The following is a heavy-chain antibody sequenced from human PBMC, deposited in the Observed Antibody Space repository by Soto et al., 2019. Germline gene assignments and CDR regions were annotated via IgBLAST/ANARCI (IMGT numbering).Heavy chain of an antibody. CDR2: IYYSGST. J-gene: IGHJ4*02. D-gene: IGHD4-17*01. Sequence: QVQLQESGPGLVKPSQTLSLTCTVSGGSISSGDYYWSWIRQPPGKGLEWIGYIYYSGSTYYNPPLKSRVTISVDTSKNQFSLKLSSVTAADTAVYYCARTSNYGDYYFDYWGQGTLVTVSS. CDR3: ARTSNYGDYYFDY. V-gene: IGHV4-30-4*01. CDR1: GGSISSGDYY.